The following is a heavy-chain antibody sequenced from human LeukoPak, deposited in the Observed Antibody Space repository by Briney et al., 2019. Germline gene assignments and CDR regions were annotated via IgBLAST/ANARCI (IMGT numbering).Heavy chain of an antibody. CDR3: ARLKIVTMIVVGYNWFDP. CDR2: INHSGST. CDR1: GGSFSGYY. J-gene: IGHJ5*02. D-gene: IGHD3-22*01. Sequence: SETLSLTCAVYGGSFSGYYWSWIRQPPGKGLEWIGEINHSGSTNYNPSLKSRVTISVDTSKNRFSLKLSSVTAADTAVYYCARLKIVTMIVVGYNWFDPWGQGTLVTVSS. V-gene: IGHV4-34*01.